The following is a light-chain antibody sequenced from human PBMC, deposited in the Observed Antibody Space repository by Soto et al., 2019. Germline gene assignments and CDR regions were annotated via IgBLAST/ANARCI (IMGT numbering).Light chain of an antibody. Sequence: DIHMTQSPSTLSASVGDRITIPFRASQRLTMWLAWYQPKPGKAPNLLIYKTSSLESGVPSRFSGSGSGTEFTLTISSLQPDDFATYYCQHWTDYSWTFGQGTKVEVK. CDR2: KTS. J-gene: IGKJ1*01. V-gene: IGKV1-5*03. CDR3: QHWTDYSWT. CDR1: QRLTMW.